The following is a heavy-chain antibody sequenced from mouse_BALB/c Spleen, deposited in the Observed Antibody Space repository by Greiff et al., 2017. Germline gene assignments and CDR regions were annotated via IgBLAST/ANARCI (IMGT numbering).Heavy chain of an antibody. J-gene: IGHJ4*01. Sequence: EVQVVESGGGLVQPGGSLKLSCAASGFTFSSYGMSWVRQTPDKRLELVATINSNGGSTYYPDSVKGRFTISRDNAKNTLYLQMSSLKSEDTAMYYCARDYDGYYWAMDYWGQGTSVTVSS. CDR2: INSNGGST. V-gene: IGHV5-6-3*01. CDR3: ARDYDGYYWAMDY. CDR1: GFTFSSYG. D-gene: IGHD2-3*01.